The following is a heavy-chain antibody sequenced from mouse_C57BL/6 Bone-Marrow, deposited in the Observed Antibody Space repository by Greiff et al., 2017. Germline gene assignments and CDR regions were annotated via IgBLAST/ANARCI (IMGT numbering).Heavy chain of an antibody. D-gene: IGHD2-1*01. CDR2: IRLKSDNYAT. CDR1: GFTFSNYW. Sequence: EVKLQESGGGLVQPGGSMKLSCVASGFTFSNYWMNWVRQSPERGLEWVAQIRLKSDNYATHYAESVKGRFTISRDDSKSSVYLQMNNLRAEDTGIYYCTVYPFDYWGQGTTLTVSS. CDR3: TVYPFDY. J-gene: IGHJ2*01. V-gene: IGHV6-3*01.